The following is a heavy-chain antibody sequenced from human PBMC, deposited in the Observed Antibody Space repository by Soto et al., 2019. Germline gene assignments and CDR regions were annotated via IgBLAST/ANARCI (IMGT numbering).Heavy chain of an antibody. J-gene: IGHJ4*02. V-gene: IGHV1-18*01. Sequence: QVQLVQSGAEVKKPGASVKVSCKASGYTFTSYGISWVRQAPGQGLERMGWISAYNGNTNYAQKLQGRVTMTTDTSTSTAYMELRSLRSDDTAVYYCARYSSPYGDYVGFDYWGQGTLVTVSS. CDR1: GYTFTSYG. CDR3: ARYSSPYGDYVGFDY. D-gene: IGHD4-17*01. CDR2: ISAYNGNT.